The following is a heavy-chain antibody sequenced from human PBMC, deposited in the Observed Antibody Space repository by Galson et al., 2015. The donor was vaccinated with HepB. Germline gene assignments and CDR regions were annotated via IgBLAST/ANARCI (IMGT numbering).Heavy chain of an antibody. CDR2: IRQNDSEE. D-gene: IGHD4-17*01. V-gene: IGHV3-7*01. Sequence: SLRLPCAAFCCNSISYWTCWFRQVPRRRLEWVARIRQNDSEEYNLYYVKRRCTISRDNAKNSAYLQMNSLTDEDTAGYCCARDWRSPDFGDWYFAVWGRGTLVTVSS. J-gene: IGHJ2*01. CDR1: CCNSISYW. CDR3: ARDWRSPDFGDWYFAV.